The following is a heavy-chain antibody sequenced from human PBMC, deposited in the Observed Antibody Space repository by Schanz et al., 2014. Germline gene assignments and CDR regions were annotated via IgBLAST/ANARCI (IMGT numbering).Heavy chain of an antibody. CDR3: ARDGVAATTDFEY. CDR1: GVTVSSNY. Sequence: EVQLVESGGGLIHPGGSLRLSCAASGVTVSSNYMSWVRQAPGKGLEWVAFLSFDSRHIYYADSVKGRFTISRDNAKSSLHLQMNSLRADDTAVYYCARDGVAATTDFEYWGQGALVTVSS. D-gene: IGHD1-1*01. J-gene: IGHJ4*02. V-gene: IGHV3-21*06. CDR2: LSFDSRHI.